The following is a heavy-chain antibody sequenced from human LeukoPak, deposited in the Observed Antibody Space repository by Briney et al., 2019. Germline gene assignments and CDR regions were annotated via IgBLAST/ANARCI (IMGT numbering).Heavy chain of an antibody. CDR3: ALEWSGDGFDI. V-gene: IGHV3-7*01. D-gene: IGHD3-3*01. J-gene: IGHJ3*02. CDR2: IKQDGSEK. Sequence: PGGSLRLSCAASGSTFRSHTMNWVRQAPGKGLEWVANIKQDGSEKNYVDSVKGRFTISRDNAKNSLYLQMNSLRADDTAVYYCALEWSGDGFDIWGQGTMVTVSS. CDR1: GSTFRSHT.